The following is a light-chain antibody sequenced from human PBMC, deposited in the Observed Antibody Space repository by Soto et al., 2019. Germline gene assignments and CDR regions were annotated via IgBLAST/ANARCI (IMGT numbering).Light chain of an antibody. CDR2: GAS. V-gene: IGKV3-15*01. J-gene: IGKJ1*01. CDR3: QQNNNWPQT. Sequence: EIVMTQSPATLSVSPGERATLSCRASQSVRSNLAWYQQKPGQAPRLLIYGASTRATGIPARLSGSGSGTDFTLTISSRQSEDSAIYYCQQNNNWPQTFGQGTKVDIK. CDR1: QSVRSN.